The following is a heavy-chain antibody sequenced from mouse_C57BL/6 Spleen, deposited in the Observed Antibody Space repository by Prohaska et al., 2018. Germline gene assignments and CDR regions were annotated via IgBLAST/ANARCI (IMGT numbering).Heavy chain of an antibody. CDR3: ASQNYSNYLWYFDV. V-gene: IGHV1-76*01. J-gene: IGHJ1*03. CDR2: IYPGSGNT. D-gene: IGHD2-5*01. Sequence: VQLQQSGAELVRPGASVKLSCKASGYTFTDYYINWVKQRPGQGLEWIARIYPGSGNTYYNEKFKGKATLTAEKSSSTAYMQLSSLTSEDSAVYFCASQNYSNYLWYFDVWGTGTTVPVSS. CDR1: GYTFTDYY.